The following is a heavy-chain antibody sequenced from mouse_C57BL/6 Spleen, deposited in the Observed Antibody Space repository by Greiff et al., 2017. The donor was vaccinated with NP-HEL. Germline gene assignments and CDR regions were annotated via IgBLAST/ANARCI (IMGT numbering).Heavy chain of an antibody. CDR2: INPNNGGT. D-gene: IGHD2-2*01. Sequence: EVQLQQSGPELVKPGASVKISCKASGYTFTDYYMNWVKQSHGKSLEWIGDINPNNGGTSYNQKFKGKATLTVDKSSSTAYMELRSLTSEDSAVYYWARGLWLRRKGFGYWGQGTTLTVSS. J-gene: IGHJ2*01. CDR1: GYTFTDYY. V-gene: IGHV1-26*01. CDR3: ARGLWLRRKGFGY.